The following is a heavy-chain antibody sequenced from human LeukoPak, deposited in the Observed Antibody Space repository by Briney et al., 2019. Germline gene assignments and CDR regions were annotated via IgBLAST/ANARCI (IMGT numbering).Heavy chain of an antibody. CDR1: GFTFSAYW. Sequence: PGGSLRLSCAASGFTFSAYWMTWVRQPPGKGLEWVVNIRQDSSESYYVDSVKGRFTISRDNAKNTVYLQMSSLRAEDTAVYYCAREGVFCVRNCISNSGARFDPWGQGTLVTVSS. D-gene: IGHD2-2*01. CDR2: IRQDSSES. V-gene: IGHV3-7*01. J-gene: IGHJ5*02. CDR3: AREGVFCVRNCISNSGARFDP.